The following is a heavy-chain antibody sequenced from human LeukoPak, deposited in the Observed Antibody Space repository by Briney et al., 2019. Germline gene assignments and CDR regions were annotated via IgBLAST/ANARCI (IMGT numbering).Heavy chain of an antibody. J-gene: IGHJ4*02. V-gene: IGHV1-69*05. CDR2: IIPIFGTA. CDR3: ARGDPSGILDY. Sequence: GASVKVSCKASGGTSSSYAISWVRQAPGQGLEWMGGIIPIFGTANYAQKFQGRVTMTRDTSTSTVYMELSSLRSEDTAVYYCARGDPSGILDYWGQGTLVTVSS. CDR1: GGTSSSYA. D-gene: IGHD6-13*01.